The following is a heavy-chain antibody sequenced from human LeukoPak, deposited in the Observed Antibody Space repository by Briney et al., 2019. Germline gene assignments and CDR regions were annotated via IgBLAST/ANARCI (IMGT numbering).Heavy chain of an antibody. J-gene: IGHJ2*01. CDR1: GGSISSSSYY. V-gene: IGHV4-39*01. CDR3: ATYYPYQGARRGYWYFDL. D-gene: IGHD1-26*01. Sequence: SETLSLTCTVSGGSISSSSYYWGWIRQPPGKGLEWIGSIYYSGSTYYNPSLKSRVTVSVDTSKNQFSLKLSSVTAADTAVYYCATYYPYQGARRGYWYFDLWGRGTLVTVSS. CDR2: IYYSGST.